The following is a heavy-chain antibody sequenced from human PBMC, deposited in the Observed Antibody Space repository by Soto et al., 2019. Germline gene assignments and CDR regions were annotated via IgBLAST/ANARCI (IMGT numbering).Heavy chain of an antibody. D-gene: IGHD1-26*01. Sequence: GESLKISCKGSGYSFTNYWIGWVRQMPGKGLEWMGIIYPGDSHAIYSPSFQGQVTMSGDKSISTAYLQWSSLKASDTAMYYCARPYSGGPNDPFDVWGQGTMVTVSS. J-gene: IGHJ3*01. CDR1: GYSFTNYW. CDR2: IYPGDSHA. V-gene: IGHV5-51*01. CDR3: ARPYSGGPNDPFDV.